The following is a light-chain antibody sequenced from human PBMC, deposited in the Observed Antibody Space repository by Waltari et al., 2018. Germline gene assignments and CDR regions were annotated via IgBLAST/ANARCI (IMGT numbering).Light chain of an antibody. Sequence: QSALTQPPSASGSPGQSVTISCTGTSSDVGGYNYVSWYQQHPGQAPNLMIYAVSKRPSGVPDLFSGSKSGNTASLTVSGLQAEDEADYYCSSYAGSVYVFGTGTKVTVL. CDR2: AVS. V-gene: IGLV2-8*01. CDR1: SSDVGGYNY. J-gene: IGLJ1*01. CDR3: SSYAGSVYV.